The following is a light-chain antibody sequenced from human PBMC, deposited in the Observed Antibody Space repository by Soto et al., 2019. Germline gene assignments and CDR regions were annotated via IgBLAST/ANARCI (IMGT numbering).Light chain of an antibody. J-gene: IGLJ1*01. Sequence: QSVLTQPRSVSGSPGQSVTISCAGTSSDVGTYNYVSWYQQHPGKAPKLVISDVSRRPSGVPDRFSGSKSGNTASLTISGLQAEDEADYYCCSYAGSYINYVFGTGTKVTAL. CDR3: CSYAGSYINYV. CDR1: SSDVGTYNY. V-gene: IGLV2-11*01. CDR2: DVS.